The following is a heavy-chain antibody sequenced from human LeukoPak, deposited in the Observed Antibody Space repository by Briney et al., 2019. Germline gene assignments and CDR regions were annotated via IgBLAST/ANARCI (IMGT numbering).Heavy chain of an antibody. Sequence: SETLSLTCTVSGGSIRSRSYYWSWIRQPPGKGLEWIGSIYYSGSTYYNPSLKSRVTISVDTSKNQFSLKLSSVTAADTAVYYCAGNSSPADFDYWGQGTLVTVSS. CDR2: IYYSGST. D-gene: IGHD6-13*01. CDR1: GGSIRSRSYY. V-gene: IGHV4-39*01. J-gene: IGHJ4*02. CDR3: AGNSSPADFDY.